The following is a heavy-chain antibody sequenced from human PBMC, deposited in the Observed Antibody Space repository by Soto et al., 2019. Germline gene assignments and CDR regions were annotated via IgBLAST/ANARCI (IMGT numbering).Heavy chain of an antibody. CDR2: IIDSGAST. D-gene: IGHD3-9*01. V-gene: IGHV3-23*01. Sequence: GGRQRVKYGASRWTFRSCAMGWVRQAPGKGLEWVSDIIDSGASTYYADSVKGRFTISRDNSKSTLYLQMNSLRAEDTAVYYCARPLWTSGYGEVFDRWGQGTLVTVYS. CDR1: RWTFRSCA. CDR3: ARPLWTSGYGEVFDR. J-gene: IGHJ4*02.